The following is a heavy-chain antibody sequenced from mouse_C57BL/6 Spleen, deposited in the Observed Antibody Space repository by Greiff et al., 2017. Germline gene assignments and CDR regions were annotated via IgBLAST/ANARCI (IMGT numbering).Heavy chain of an antibody. CDR1: GYAFTNYL. CDR2: INPGSGGT. D-gene: IGHD1-1*01. CDR3: ARGLITTYYAMDY. V-gene: IGHV1-54*01. J-gene: IGHJ4*01. Sequence: QVQLQQSGAELVRPGTSVKVSCKASGYAFTNYLIEWVKQRPGQGLEWIGVINPGSGGTNYNEKFKGKATLTADKSSSTAYMQLSSLTSEDSAVYFCARGLITTYYAMDYWGQGTSVTVSS.